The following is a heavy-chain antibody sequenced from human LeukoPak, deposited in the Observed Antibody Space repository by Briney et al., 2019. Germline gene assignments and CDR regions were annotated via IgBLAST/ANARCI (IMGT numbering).Heavy chain of an antibody. D-gene: IGHD4-17*01. J-gene: IGHJ6*02. V-gene: IGHV3-66*04. CDR1: GFTFSSYA. CDR2: IYSGGST. Sequence: GGSLRLSCAASGFTFSSYAMSWVRQAPGKGLEWVSVIYSGGSTYYADSVKGRFTISRDNSKNTLYLQMNSLRAEDTAVYYCARRPDYGDYVGYYYYYGMDVWGQGATVTVSS. CDR3: ARRPDYGDYVGYYYYYGMDV.